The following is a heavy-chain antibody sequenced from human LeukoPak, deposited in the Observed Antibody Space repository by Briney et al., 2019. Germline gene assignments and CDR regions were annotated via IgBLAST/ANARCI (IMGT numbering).Heavy chain of an antibody. Sequence: ASVKVSCKASGGTFSSYAISWVRQAPGQGLEWMGGIIPIFGTANYAQKFQGRGTITADESTSTAYMELSSLRSEDTAVYYCARGAVALWFGEAYNWFDPWGQGTLVTVSS. CDR2: IIPIFGTA. CDR1: GGTFSSYA. CDR3: ARGAVALWFGEAYNWFDP. J-gene: IGHJ5*02. V-gene: IGHV1-69*01. D-gene: IGHD3-10*01.